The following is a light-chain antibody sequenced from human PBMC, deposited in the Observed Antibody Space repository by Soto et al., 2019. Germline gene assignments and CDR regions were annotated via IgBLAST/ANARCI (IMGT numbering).Light chain of an antibody. Sequence: DIQMTQSPSPLSASVGDRATLTCRASQGISNNLAWFQQKPGRVPKLLIYLATTLQSGVPSRFSGRGSGTDFTLTISSLQPEDVATYYCQKYNSAPWTFGEGTRVEI. CDR3: QKYNSAPWT. V-gene: IGKV1-27*01. CDR2: LAT. J-gene: IGKJ1*01. CDR1: QGISNN.